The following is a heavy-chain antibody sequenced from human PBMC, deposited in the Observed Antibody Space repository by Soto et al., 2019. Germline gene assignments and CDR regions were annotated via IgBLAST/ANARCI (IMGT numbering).Heavy chain of an antibody. D-gene: IGHD2-15*01. CDR3: AKERYCSGGSCQYYYYCSGMDV. CDR1: GFTFSSYA. CDR2: ISGSGGST. J-gene: IGHJ6*02. Sequence: GGSLRLSCAASGFTFSSYAMSWVRQAPGKGLEWVSAISGSGGSTYYADSVKGRFTISRDNSKNTLYLQMNSLRAEDTAVYYCAKERYCSGGSCQYYYYCSGMDVWGQGTTVTVSS. V-gene: IGHV3-23*01.